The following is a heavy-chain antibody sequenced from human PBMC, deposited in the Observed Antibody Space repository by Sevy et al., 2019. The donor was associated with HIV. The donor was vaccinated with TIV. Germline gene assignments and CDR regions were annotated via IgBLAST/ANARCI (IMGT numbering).Heavy chain of an antibody. CDR1: GYNFTPYW. Sequence: GESLKISCKGSGYNFTPYWIGWVRQMPGKGLEWMGIILPSDSDTGYSPSFQGQVTISVDKSINTAYLQRNSLKASDTAIYYCARQGDSDGFDYWGQGTLVTVSS. CDR3: ARQGDSDGFDY. V-gene: IGHV5-51*01. CDR2: ILPSDSDT. J-gene: IGHJ4*02. D-gene: IGHD2-21*02.